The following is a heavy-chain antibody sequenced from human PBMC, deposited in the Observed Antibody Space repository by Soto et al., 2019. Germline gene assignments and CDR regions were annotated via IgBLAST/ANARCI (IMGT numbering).Heavy chain of an antibody. D-gene: IGHD3-9*01. J-gene: IGHJ6*02. CDR1: GFTFSSYG. CDR2: ISYDGSNK. V-gene: IGHV3-30*03. Sequence: GGSLRLSCAASGFTFSSYGMHWVRQAPGKGLEWVAFISYDGSNKYYADSVKGRFTISRDNSKNTLYLQMNSLRAEDTAVYYCATFAYYDILSLRDYYYYYGMDVWGQGTTVTVSS. CDR3: ATFAYYDILSLRDYYYYYGMDV.